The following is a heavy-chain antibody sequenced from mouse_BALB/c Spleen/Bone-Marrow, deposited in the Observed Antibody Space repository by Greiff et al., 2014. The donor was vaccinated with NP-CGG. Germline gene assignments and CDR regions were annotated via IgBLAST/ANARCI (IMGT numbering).Heavy chain of an antibody. CDR3: TRDRGGITMVVATPFDY. CDR1: GFTFSSYT. CDR2: ISSGGSYT. V-gene: IGHV5-6-4*01. J-gene: IGHJ2*01. Sequence: SGGGLVKPGGSLKLSCAASGFTFSSYTMSWVRQTPEKRLEWVATISSGGSYTYYPDSVKGRFTISRDNAKNTLYLQMSSLKSEDTAMYYCTRDRGGITMVVATPFDYWGQGTTLTVSS. D-gene: IGHD1-1*01.